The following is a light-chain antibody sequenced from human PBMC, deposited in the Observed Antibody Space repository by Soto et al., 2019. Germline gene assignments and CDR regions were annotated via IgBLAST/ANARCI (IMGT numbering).Light chain of an antibody. CDR3: SSYTNTSTYV. CDR1: SSDVGSYNR. V-gene: IGLV2-18*02. Sequence: QSALAQPPSVSGSPGQSVTISCTGTSSDVGSYNRVSWYQQTPDTAPKLIIYEVNNRPSGVPDRFSGSKSGNTASLTISGLQAEDEADYYCSSYTNTSTYVFGTGTKVTVL. J-gene: IGLJ1*01. CDR2: EVN.